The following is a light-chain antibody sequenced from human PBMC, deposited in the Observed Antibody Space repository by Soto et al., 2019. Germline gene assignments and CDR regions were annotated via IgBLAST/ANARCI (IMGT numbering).Light chain of an antibody. CDR2: DAY. J-gene: IGKJ2*01. V-gene: IGKV3-11*01. CDR3: QQCGKCPRT. CDR1: QSVDRY. Sequence: LTQSPYTVSLSLGDTATLSCRASQSVDRYVAWYQQKLGQAPRLIIYDAYTRATGVGERFTGSGSATDFSLTITSLEPEDFAVYYCQQCGKCPRTFGPGTKVEMK.